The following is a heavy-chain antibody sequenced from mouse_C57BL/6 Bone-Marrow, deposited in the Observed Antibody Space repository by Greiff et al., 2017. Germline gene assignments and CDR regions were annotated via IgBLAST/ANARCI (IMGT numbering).Heavy chain of an antibody. J-gene: IGHJ2*01. CDR2: IHPNSGST. CDR3: ARRDYYGRDY. CDR1: GYTFTSYW. V-gene: IGHV1-64*01. D-gene: IGHD1-1*01. Sequence: QVQLKQPGAELVKPGASVKLSCKASGYTFTSYWMHWVKQRPGQGLEWIGMIHPNSGSTNYNEKFKSKATLTVDKSSSTAYMQLSSLTSEDSAVYYCARRDYYGRDYWGQGTTLTVSS.